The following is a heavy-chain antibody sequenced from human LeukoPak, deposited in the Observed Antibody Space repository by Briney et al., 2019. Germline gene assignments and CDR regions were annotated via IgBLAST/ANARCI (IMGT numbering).Heavy chain of an antibody. CDR2: IYYSGNT. CDR1: GGSISTYY. V-gene: IGHV4-59*08. CDR3: ARLDPTAAFDI. Sequence: SETLSLTCTVSGGSISTYYGSCIRQPPGKGLEWIGYIYYSGNTNYNPSLKSRVTISIDTSKNQFSLKLTSVTAADTALYYCARLDPTAAFDIWGQGTMVTVSS. J-gene: IGHJ3*02. D-gene: IGHD2-2*03.